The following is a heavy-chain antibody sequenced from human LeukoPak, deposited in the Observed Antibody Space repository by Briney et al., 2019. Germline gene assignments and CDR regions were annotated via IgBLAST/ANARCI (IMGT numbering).Heavy chain of an antibody. CDR2: ISAYNGNT. CDR1: GYTFTSYG. Sequence: ASVKVSCKASGYTFTSYGISWVRQAPGQGLEWMGWISAYNGNTNYAQKLQGRVTMTTDTSTSTAYMELRSLRSDDTAVYYCARAPTVVVGYYYYMDVWGKGTTVTVSS. D-gene: IGHD2-2*01. CDR3: ARAPTVVVGYYYYMDV. J-gene: IGHJ6*03. V-gene: IGHV1-18*01.